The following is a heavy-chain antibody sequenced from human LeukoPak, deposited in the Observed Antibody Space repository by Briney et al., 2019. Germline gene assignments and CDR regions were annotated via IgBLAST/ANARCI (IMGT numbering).Heavy chain of an antibody. V-gene: IGHV4-61*01. CDR3: ARVRYGSGSYYFDN. CDR1: GGSVSNASYY. J-gene: IGHJ4*02. D-gene: IGHD3-10*01. Sequence: TSETLSLTCTVSGGSVSNASYYWSWIRQPPGKGLGWIGYVYYSGSTNYSPSLQSRVTVSVDTSKNQFSLKLTSVTAADTAVYYCARVRYGSGSYYFDNWGQGTLVTVSS. CDR2: VYYSGST.